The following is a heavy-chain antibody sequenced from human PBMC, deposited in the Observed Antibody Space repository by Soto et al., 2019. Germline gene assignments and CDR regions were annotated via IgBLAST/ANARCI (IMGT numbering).Heavy chain of an antibody. CDR2: MSGSGSSI. J-gene: IGHJ6*02. V-gene: IGHV3-23*01. Sequence: GGSLRLSCVASHFAFNIDAMTWVRQAPGKGLEWVSSMSGSGSSIYYADSVKGRFTITRDKSKNTLYLEMDSLRAEDTAVYYCAKVVKYDVLTGYYKGPDYYGMDVWGQGTTVTVS. D-gene: IGHD3-9*01. CDR1: HFAFNIDA. CDR3: AKVVKYDVLTGYYKGPDYYGMDV.